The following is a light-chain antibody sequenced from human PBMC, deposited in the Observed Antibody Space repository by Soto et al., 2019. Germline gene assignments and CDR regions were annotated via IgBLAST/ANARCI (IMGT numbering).Light chain of an antibody. Sequence: QSALTQPASVSGSLGQSVSISCTGISSDIGVYTYVSWYQHHPGKAPKLILYEVTKRPSGVPDRFSGSKSGNTAFLTVSGLQAEDDADYYCSLYAGIKGVFGGGTKLTVL. CDR2: EVT. CDR1: SSDIGVYTY. CDR3: SLYAGIKGV. J-gene: IGLJ2*01. V-gene: IGLV2-8*01.